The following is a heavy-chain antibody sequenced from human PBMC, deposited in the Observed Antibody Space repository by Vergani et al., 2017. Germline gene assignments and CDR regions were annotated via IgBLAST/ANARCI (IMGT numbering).Heavy chain of an antibody. CDR1: GFTFSSYS. D-gene: IGHD2-2*01. J-gene: IGHJ6*03. CDR2: ISSSSSSI. Sequence: EVQLEESGGGLVKPGGSLRLSCTASGFTFSSYSMNWVRQAPGKGLEWVSSISSSSSSIYYADSVKGRFTISRDYAKNSLYLQMNSLRAEDTAVYYCARETLGYCSSTSCYGAWYYYMDVWGKGTTVTVSS. CDR3: ARETLGYCSSTSCYGAWYYYMDV. V-gene: IGHV3-21*01.